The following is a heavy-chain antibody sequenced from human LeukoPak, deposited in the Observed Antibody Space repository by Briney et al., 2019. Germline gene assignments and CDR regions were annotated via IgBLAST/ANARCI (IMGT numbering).Heavy chain of an antibody. CDR2: ISGDGGST. Sequence: GGSLRLSCAASGFTFDDYAMHWVRQAPRKGLQWVSLISGDGGSTYYADSVKGRFTISRDNSKNSLYLQMNRLRTEDTALYYCAKVRKGTSPPLDGMDVWGQGTTVTVSS. CDR3: AKVRKGTSPPLDGMDV. CDR1: GFTFDDYA. J-gene: IGHJ6*02. D-gene: IGHD1-1*01. V-gene: IGHV3-43*02.